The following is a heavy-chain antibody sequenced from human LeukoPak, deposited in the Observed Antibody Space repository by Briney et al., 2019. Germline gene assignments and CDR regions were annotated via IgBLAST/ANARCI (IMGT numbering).Heavy chain of an antibody. CDR3: VGITAMLDY. Sequence: SVKVSCKASGGTFSSYAISWVRQAPGQGLEWMGRIIPILGTANYAQKFQGRVTTTADKSTSTAYMELSSLRSEDTAVYYCVGITAMLDYWGQGTLVTVSS. D-gene: IGHD5-18*01. V-gene: IGHV1-69*04. CDR1: GGTFSSYA. J-gene: IGHJ4*02. CDR2: IIPILGTA.